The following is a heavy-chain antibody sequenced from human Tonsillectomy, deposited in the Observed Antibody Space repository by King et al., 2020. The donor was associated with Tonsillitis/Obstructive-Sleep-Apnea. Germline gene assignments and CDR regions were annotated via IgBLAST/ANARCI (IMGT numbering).Heavy chain of an antibody. Sequence: VQLVESGAEVKKPGASVKVSCTASGYTFTSHYIHWVRQAPGQGLEWMGIINPSDGSTSYAQKFQGRVTLTRDTSTSTVYMDLSSLKSEDTAVYYCARDGKITFGGVAPYYFDHWGQGTLVTVSS. J-gene: IGHJ4*02. V-gene: IGHV1-46*01. CDR2: INPSDGST. D-gene: IGHD3-16*01. CDR3: ARDGKITFGGVAPYYFDH. CDR1: GYTFTSHY.